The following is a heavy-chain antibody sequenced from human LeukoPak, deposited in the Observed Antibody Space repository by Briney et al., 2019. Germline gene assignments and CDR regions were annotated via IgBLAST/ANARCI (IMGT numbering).Heavy chain of an antibody. J-gene: IGHJ4*02. D-gene: IGHD3-22*01. CDR3: ARGIVYSFLGSGYSPFDY. CDR1: GGSFSGYY. CDR2: INHSGST. Sequence: SETLSLTCAVYGGSFSGYYWSWIRQPPGKGLEWIGEINHSGSTNYNPSLKSRVTISVDTSKNQFSLKLSSVTAADTAVYYCARGIVYSFLGSGYSPFDYWGQGTLVTVSS. V-gene: IGHV4-34*01.